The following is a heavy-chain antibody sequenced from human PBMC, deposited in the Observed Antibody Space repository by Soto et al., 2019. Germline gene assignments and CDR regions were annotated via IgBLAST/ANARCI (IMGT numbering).Heavy chain of an antibody. D-gene: IGHD3-16*02. V-gene: IGHV4-39*01. J-gene: IGHJ4*02. Sequence: TSETLSLTCTVSGGSISSSSYYWGWIRQPPGKGLEWIGSIYYSGSTYYNPSLKSRVTISVDTSKNQFSLKLSSVTAADTAVYYCASLYDYVWGSYLRYWGQGTLVTVSS. CDR1: GGSISSSSYY. CDR2: IYYSGST. CDR3: ASLYDYVWGSYLRY.